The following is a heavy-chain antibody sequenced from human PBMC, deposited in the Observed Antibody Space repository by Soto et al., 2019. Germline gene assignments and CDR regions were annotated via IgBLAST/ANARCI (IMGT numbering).Heavy chain of an antibody. Sequence: GASVKVSCKASGYTFTGYYMHWVRQAPGRGLEWMGWINPNSGGTNYAQRFQGRVTMTRDTSISTAYMELSRLRSDDTAVYYCARDYYDSSGYYVPPTGYGMDVWGQGTTVTVSS. V-gene: IGHV1-2*02. CDR2: INPNSGGT. CDR1: GYTFTGYY. J-gene: IGHJ6*02. D-gene: IGHD3-22*01. CDR3: ARDYYDSSGYYVPPTGYGMDV.